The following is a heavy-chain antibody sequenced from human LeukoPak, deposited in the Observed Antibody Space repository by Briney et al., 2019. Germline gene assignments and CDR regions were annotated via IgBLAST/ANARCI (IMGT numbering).Heavy chain of an antibody. CDR3: ARDRCSSTSCYRNWFDP. D-gene: IGHD2-2*02. Sequence: ASVKVSCKASGGTFSSYAISWVRQAPGLGLEWMGGIIPIFGTANYAQKFQGRVTITADESTSTAYMELSSLRSEDTAVYYCARDRCSSTSCYRNWFDPWGQGTLVTVSS. CDR1: GGTFSSYA. CDR2: IIPIFGTA. V-gene: IGHV1-69*13. J-gene: IGHJ5*02.